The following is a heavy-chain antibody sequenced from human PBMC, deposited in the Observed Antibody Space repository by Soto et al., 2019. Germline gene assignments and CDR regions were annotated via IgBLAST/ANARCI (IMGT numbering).Heavy chain of an antibody. V-gene: IGHV1-69*13. Sequence: SVKVSCKASGGTFSSYAISWVRQAPGQGLEWMGGIIPIFGTANYAQKFQGRVTITADESTSTAYMELSSLRSEDTVVYYCAEGGYCSGGGCYSLEVYYYYGMDVWGQGTTVTVSS. J-gene: IGHJ6*02. CDR2: IIPIFGTA. D-gene: IGHD2-15*01. CDR1: GGTFSSYA. CDR3: AEGGYCSGGGCYSLEVYYYYGMDV.